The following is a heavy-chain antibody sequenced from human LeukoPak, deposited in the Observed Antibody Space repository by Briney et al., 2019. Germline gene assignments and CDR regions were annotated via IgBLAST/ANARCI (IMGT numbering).Heavy chain of an antibody. CDR3: ARLSVVPAAPSYFDL. V-gene: IGHV5-51*01. CDR2: IYPDDSHT. CDR1: GYSFNMYW. J-gene: IGHJ2*01. D-gene: IGHD2-2*01. Sequence: GESLKISCKGSGYSFNMYWIGWVRQMPGKGLEWMGIIYPDDSHTRYSPSFQGQVTISADKSISTAYLQWSSLKASDTAMYYCARLSVVPAAPSYFDLWGRGTLVTVSS.